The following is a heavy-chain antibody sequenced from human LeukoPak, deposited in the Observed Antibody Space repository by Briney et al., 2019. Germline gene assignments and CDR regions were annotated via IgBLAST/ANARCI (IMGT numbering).Heavy chain of an antibody. CDR1: GFTFSSYA. J-gene: IGHJ5*02. CDR3: ARAGFRGVIYGEYNWFDP. D-gene: IGHD3-10*01. V-gene: IGHV3-30-3*01. CDR2: ISYDGSNK. Sequence: GRSLRLSCAASGFTFSSYAMHWVRQAPGKGLEWVAVISYDGSNKYYADSVKGRFTISRGNSKNTLYLQMNSLRAEDTAVYYCARAGFRGVIYGEYNWFDPWGQGTLVTASS.